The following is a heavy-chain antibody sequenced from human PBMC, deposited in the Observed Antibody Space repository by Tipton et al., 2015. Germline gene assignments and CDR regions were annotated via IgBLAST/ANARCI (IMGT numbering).Heavy chain of an antibody. CDR2: IFYTGRT. Sequence: LRLSCTVSGGSIRSSLYYWGWIRQPPGKGLEWIGSIFYTGRTYYNPSLKSRVTMSVDTAKNQFSLNLSSVTAADTAVYYCARGPSSSSDWFDAWGQGTLVTVS. J-gene: IGHJ5*02. V-gene: IGHV4-39*01. CDR1: GGSIRSSLYY. CDR3: ARGPSSSSDWFDA. D-gene: IGHD6-6*01.